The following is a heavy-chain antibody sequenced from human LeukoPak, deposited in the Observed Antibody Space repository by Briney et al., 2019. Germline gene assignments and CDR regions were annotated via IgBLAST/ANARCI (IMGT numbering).Heavy chain of an antibody. D-gene: IGHD1-26*01. CDR3: ARGGVGATHFDY. Sequence: SETLSLTCAVYGGSFSGYYWSWIRQPPGKVLEWIGEINHSGSTNYNPSLKSRVTISVDTSKNQFSLKLSSVTAADTAVYYCARGGVGATHFDYWGQGTLVTVSS. J-gene: IGHJ4*02. V-gene: IGHV4-34*01. CDR1: GGSFSGYY. CDR2: INHSGST.